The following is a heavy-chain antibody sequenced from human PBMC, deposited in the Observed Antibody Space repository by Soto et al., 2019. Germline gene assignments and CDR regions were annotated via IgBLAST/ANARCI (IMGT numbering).Heavy chain of an antibody. CDR2: IISGGSRV. Sequence: WSLRLSCAASGFMFSHDWMNWVRQGPGKGLEWIARIISGGSRVTYADSVEGRFTITRDNAKNMLFLEMHSLTVEDTAVYYCARERTSKGGLDVWGQGTTVTVSS. CDR3: ARERTSKGGLDV. CDR1: GFMFSHDW. V-gene: IGHV3-74*01. J-gene: IGHJ6*02.